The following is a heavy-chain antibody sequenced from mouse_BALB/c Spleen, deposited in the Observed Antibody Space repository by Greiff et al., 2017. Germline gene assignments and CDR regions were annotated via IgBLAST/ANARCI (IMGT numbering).Heavy chain of an antibody. D-gene: IGHD1-1*02. Sequence: VQLKQSGPELVKPGASVKISCKTSGYTFTEYTMHWVKQSHGKSLEWIGVINPNNGGTSYNQKFKGKATLTVDKSSSTAYMELRSLTSEDSAVYYCARIWCGGAMDYWGQGTSVTVSS. CDR3: ARIWCGGAMDY. CDR1: GYTFTEYT. J-gene: IGHJ4*01. V-gene: IGHV1-18*01. CDR2: INPNNGGT.